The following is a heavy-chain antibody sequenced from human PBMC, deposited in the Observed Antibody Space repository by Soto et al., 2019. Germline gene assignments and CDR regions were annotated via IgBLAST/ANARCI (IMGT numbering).Heavy chain of an antibody. CDR1: GFTFSSYA. CDR3: ARDQGPYSNPVWAFDI. V-gene: IGHV3-30-3*01. CDR2: ISYDGSNK. Sequence: GGSLRLSCAASGFTFSSYAMHWVRQAPGKGLEWVAVISYDGSNKYYADSVKGRFTISRDNSKNTLYLQMNSLRAEDTAVYYCARDQGPYSNPVWAFDIWGQGTMVTVSS. D-gene: IGHD4-4*01. J-gene: IGHJ3*02.